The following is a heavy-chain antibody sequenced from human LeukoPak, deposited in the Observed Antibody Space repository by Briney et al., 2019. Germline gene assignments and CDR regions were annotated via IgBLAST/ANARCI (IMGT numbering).Heavy chain of an antibody. CDR3: ARLPNPGYSSSWNWFDP. V-gene: IGHV4-59*08. Sequence: SETLSLTCTVSGGSISSYYWSWIRQPPGKGLEWIGYIYYSGSTNYNPSLKSRVTISVDTSKNQFSLKLSSVTAADTAVYYCARLPNPGYSSSWNWFDPWGQGTLVTVSS. CDR1: GGSISSYY. D-gene: IGHD6-13*01. CDR2: IYYSGST. J-gene: IGHJ5*02.